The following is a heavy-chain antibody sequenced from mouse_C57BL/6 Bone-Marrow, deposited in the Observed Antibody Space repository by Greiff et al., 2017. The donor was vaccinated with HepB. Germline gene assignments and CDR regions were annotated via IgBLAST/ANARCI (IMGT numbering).Heavy chain of an antibody. V-gene: IGHV1-42*01. CDR2: INPSTGGT. D-gene: IGHD1-1*01. CDR3: ARDPHYYGSSYKGGPFDY. CDR1: GYSFTGYY. J-gene: IGHJ2*01. Sequence: EVQLQQSGPELVKPGASVKISCKASGYSFTGYYMNWVKQSPEKSLEWIGEINPSTGGTTYNQKFKAKATLTVDKSSSTAYMQLKSLTSEDSAVYYCARDPHYYGSSYKGGPFDYWGQGTTLTVSS.